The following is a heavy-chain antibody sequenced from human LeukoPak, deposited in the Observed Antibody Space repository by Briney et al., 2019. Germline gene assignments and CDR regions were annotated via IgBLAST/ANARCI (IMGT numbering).Heavy chain of an antibody. CDR1: GVTFSSYA. CDR2: ISGSGGST. V-gene: IGHV3-23*01. CDR3: AKTPSYYYDSSGYPFDY. D-gene: IGHD3-22*01. J-gene: IGHJ4*02. Sequence: PGGSLRLSCAASGVTFSSYAMSWVRQAPGKGLEWVSAISGSGGSTYYADSVKGRFTISRDNSKNTLYLQMNSLRAEDTAVYYCAKTPSYYYDSSGYPFDYWGQGTLVTVSS.